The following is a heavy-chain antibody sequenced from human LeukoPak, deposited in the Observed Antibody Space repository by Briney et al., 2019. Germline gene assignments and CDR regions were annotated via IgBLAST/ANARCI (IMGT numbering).Heavy chain of an antibody. J-gene: IGHJ4*02. Sequence: EWMGWMNPNSGNTGYAQKFQGRVTMTRNTSISTAYMELSSLRSEDTAVYYCARGNGDSDYWGQGTLVTVSS. V-gene: IGHV1-8*01. D-gene: IGHD2-8*01. CDR2: MNPNSGNT. CDR3: ARGNGDSDY.